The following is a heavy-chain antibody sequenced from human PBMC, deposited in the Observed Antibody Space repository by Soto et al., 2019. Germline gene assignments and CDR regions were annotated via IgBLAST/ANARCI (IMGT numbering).Heavy chain of an antibody. CDR1: GFTVSSNS. Sequence: EVQLVESGGGLVQPGGSLRLSCAASGFTVSSNSMSWVRQAPGKGREGVSVIYSGGSTYYADSVKGRFTISRDNSKNTLYLQMNSLRAEDTAVYYCARERTTMVRGVIIHNWFDPWGQGTLVTVSS. CDR3: ARERTTMVRGVIIHNWFDP. J-gene: IGHJ5*02. V-gene: IGHV3-66*01. CDR2: IYSGGST. D-gene: IGHD3-10*01.